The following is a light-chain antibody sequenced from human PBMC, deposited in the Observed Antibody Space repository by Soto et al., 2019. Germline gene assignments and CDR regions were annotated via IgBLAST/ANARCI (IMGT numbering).Light chain of an antibody. CDR2: GAS. V-gene: IGKV3-20*01. CDR1: QSVTNSY. CDR3: QQYGATPGT. J-gene: IGKJ1*01. Sequence: EIVLTQSPDTLSLSPGERVTLSCRASQSVTNSYLAWYQQKPGQGPRLLIHGASSRATGTPDRFSGSGSGTDFTLTISRLEAEDFAVYYCQQYGATPGTFGHGTTLDIK.